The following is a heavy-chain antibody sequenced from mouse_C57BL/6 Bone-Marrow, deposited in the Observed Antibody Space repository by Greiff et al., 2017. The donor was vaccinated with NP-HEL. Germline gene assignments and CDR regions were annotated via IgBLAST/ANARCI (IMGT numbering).Heavy chain of an antibody. J-gene: IGHJ3*01. CDR3: ARNYYGSSYGYAY. CDR2: IYPRSGNT. Sequence: QVQLQQSGAELARPGASVKLSCKASGYTFTSYGISWVKQRTGQGLEWIGVIYPRSGNTYYNEKFKGKATLTADKSSSTAYMELRSLTSEDSAVYFCARNYYGSSYGYAYWGQGTLVTVSA. D-gene: IGHD1-1*01. CDR1: GYTFTSYG. V-gene: IGHV1-81*01.